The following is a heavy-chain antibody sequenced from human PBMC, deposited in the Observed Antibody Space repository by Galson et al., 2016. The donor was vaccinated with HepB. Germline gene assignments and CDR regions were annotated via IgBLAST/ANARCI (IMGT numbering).Heavy chain of an antibody. CDR1: GYTFTSYG. D-gene: IGHD1-26*01. CDR3: VRERRRWELLDPFDI. V-gene: IGHV1-18*01. Sequence: SVKVSCKASGYTFTSYGISWVRQAPGQGLEWMGWISVFNGDTKYAQNPQGRVTMTTARYTRTAYMELRSLRPDDTAAYYCVRERRRWELLDPFDIWGQGTLVTVSS. CDR2: ISVFNGDT. J-gene: IGHJ3*02.